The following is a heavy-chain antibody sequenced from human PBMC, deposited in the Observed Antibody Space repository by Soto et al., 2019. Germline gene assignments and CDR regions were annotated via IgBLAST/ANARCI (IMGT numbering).Heavy chain of an antibody. V-gene: IGHV3-30*18. Sequence: QVQLVESGGGVVQPGRSLRLSCAASGFTSSNYGMHWVRQAPGKGLEWVAVISYDGSNKYYADSVKGRFTISRDNSKNTLYLQMNSLRAEDTAVYYCAKLLKRSPVADPWYYGMDVWGQGTTVTVSS. CDR3: AKLLKRSPVADPWYYGMDV. CDR1: GFTSSNYG. CDR2: ISYDGSNK. D-gene: IGHD6-19*01. J-gene: IGHJ6*02.